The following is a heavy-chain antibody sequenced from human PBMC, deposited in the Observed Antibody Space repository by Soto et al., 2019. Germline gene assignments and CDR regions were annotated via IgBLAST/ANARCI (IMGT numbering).Heavy chain of an antibody. CDR3: AKGFPSQGFGAALMTTDYFDY. CDR2: IFYSGST. D-gene: IGHD4-4*01. V-gene: IGHV4-39*01. J-gene: IGHJ4*02. CDR1: GGSISSSSYY. Sequence: PSETLSLTCTVSGGSISSSSYYWGWIRQPPGKGLEWIGSIFYSGSTYYNPSLKSRVTISVDTSKNQFSLKLTSVTAADTAVYYCAKGFPSQGFGAALMTTDYFDYWGQGTLVTVSS.